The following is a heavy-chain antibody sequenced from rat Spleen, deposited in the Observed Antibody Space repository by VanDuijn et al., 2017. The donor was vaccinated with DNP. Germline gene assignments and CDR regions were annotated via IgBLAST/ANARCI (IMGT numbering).Heavy chain of an antibody. Sequence: EVQLQESGPGLVKPSQSLSLTCSVTGYSITYSNRWNWIRKFPGNKLEGMGYINNAGSTNYKPSLKSRVSITRDTSKNQLFLQVNSVTTEDTATYYCVVGIRGTGVMDAWGQGASVTVSS. V-gene: IGHV3-3*01. D-gene: IGHD4-3*01. CDR1: GYSITYSNR. CDR2: INNAGST. J-gene: IGHJ4*01. CDR3: VVGIRGTGVMDA.